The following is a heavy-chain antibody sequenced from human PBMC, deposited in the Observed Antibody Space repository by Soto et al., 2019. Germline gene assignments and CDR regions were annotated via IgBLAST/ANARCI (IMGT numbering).Heavy chain of an antibody. V-gene: IGHV3-48*02. J-gene: IGHJ6*02. CDR3: ARETAVVRGVNSYYYYGMDV. Sequence: GGSLRLSCAASGFTFSSYSMNWVRQAPGKGLEWVSYISSSSSTIYYADSVKGRFTISRDNAKNSLYLQMNSLRDEDTAVYYCARETAVVRGVNSYYYYGMDVWGQGTTVTVSS. CDR1: GFTFSSYS. D-gene: IGHD3-10*01. CDR2: ISSSSSTI.